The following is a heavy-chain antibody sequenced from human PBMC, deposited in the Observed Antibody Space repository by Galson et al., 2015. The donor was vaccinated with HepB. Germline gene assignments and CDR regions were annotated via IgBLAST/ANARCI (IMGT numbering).Heavy chain of an antibody. CDR1: GYTFSSYS. CDR3: ARGAVVVAVGATENNWFDP. CDR2: ISPHNRYT. Sequence: SVKVSCKASGYTFSSYSITWVRQAPGQGLEWVGWISPHNRYTNYAQNFQGRVTMTTDTSTNTAYMELRSLRSDDTAIYYCARGAVVVAVGATENNWFDPWGRGSLVTVSS. J-gene: IGHJ5*02. D-gene: IGHD2-15*01. V-gene: IGHV1-18*01.